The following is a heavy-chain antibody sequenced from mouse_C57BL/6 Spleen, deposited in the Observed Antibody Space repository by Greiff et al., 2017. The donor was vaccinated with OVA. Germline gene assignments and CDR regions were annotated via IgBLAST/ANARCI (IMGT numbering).Heavy chain of an antibody. CDR2: INPSNGGT. CDR1: GYTFTSYW. V-gene: IGHV1-53*01. Sequence: QVQLQQSGTELVKPGASVKLSCKASGYTFTSYWMHWVKQRPGQGLEWIGNINPSNGGTNYNEKFKSKATLTVDKSSSTAYMQLSSLTSEDSAVYYCARGDGYYDWYFDVWGTGTTVTVSS. D-gene: IGHD2-3*01. J-gene: IGHJ1*03. CDR3: ARGDGYYDWYFDV.